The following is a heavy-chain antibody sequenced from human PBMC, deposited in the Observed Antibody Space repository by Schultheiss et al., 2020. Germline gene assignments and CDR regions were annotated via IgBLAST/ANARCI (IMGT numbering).Heavy chain of an antibody. J-gene: IGHJ3*02. CDR1: GGSISSGGYY. CDR3: AREEKYYYDSSGSGNAFDI. D-gene: IGHD3-22*01. V-gene: IGHV4-61*08. CDR2: IYSSGST. Sequence: SETMSLTCTVSGGSISSGGYYWSWIRQHPGKGLEWIGYIYSSGSTYYNPSLKSRVTISVDTSKNQFSLKLSSVTAADTAVYYCAREEKYYYDSSGSGNAFDIWGQGTMVTVSS.